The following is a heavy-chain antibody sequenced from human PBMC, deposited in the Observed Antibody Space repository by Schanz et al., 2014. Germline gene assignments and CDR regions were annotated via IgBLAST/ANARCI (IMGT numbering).Heavy chain of an antibody. V-gene: IGHV4-34*01. CDR2: INHRGST. Sequence: QVPLQQWGAGLLKPSETLSLTCAIDGGSFSGYFWSWIRQPPGKGLEWIGEINHRGSTTYNPSLRSRVNISIETSKTQFSLKMKSVAAADTAVYYCARGLYSSGRFDYWGQGTLVAVSS. CDR1: GGSFSGYF. D-gene: IGHD6-19*01. CDR3: ARGLYSSGRFDY. J-gene: IGHJ4*02.